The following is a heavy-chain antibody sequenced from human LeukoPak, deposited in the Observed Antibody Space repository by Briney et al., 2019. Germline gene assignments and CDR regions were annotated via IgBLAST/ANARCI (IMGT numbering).Heavy chain of an antibody. CDR1: GYTFTSYA. Sequence: RASVKVSCKASGYTFTSYAMHWVPQAPGQRLEWMGWINAGNGNTKYSQKFQGRVTITRDTSASTAYMELSSLRSEDTAVYYCARDGSYCSSTSCYGGAFDIWGQGTMVTVSS. CDR3: ARDGSYCSSTSCYGGAFDI. CDR2: INAGNGNT. J-gene: IGHJ3*02. V-gene: IGHV1-3*01. D-gene: IGHD2-2*01.